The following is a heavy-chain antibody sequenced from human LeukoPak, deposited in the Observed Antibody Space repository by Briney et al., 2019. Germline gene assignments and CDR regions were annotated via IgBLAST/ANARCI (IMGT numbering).Heavy chain of an antibody. CDR2: ISYDGSNK. CDR1: GFTFSSYA. J-gene: IGHJ4*02. V-gene: IGHV3-30-3*01. CDR3: ARVDSSGWSYYFDY. Sequence: GRSLRLSCAASGFTFSSYAMHWVRQAPGKGLEWVAVISYDGSNKYYADSVKGRFTISRDNSKNTLYLQMNSLRAEDTAVYYCARVDSSGWSYYFDYWGQGTLVTVSS. D-gene: IGHD6-19*01.